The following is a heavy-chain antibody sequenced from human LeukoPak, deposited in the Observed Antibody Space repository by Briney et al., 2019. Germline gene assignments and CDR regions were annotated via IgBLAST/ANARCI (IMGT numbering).Heavy chain of an antibody. D-gene: IGHD3-22*01. Sequence: GGSLRLSCAASGFTVSSNYMSWVRQAPGKGLEWVSIIYSAGSTYYADSVKGRFTISRDNSKNTLYLQMNSLRAEDTAMYYCVRVRSYYEPTNDYWGQGTLVTVSS. CDR3: VRVRSYYEPTNDY. CDR1: GFTVSSNY. CDR2: IYSAGST. J-gene: IGHJ4*02. V-gene: IGHV3-66*01.